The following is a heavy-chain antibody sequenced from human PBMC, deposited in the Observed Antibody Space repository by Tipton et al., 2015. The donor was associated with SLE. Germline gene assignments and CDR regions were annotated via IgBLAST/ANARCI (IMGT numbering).Heavy chain of an antibody. D-gene: IGHD6-13*01. CDR1: GFTFSSYS. V-gene: IGHV3-21*01. CDR3: ARDPQIAAAGIFDY. Sequence: SLRLSCAASGFTFSSYSMNWVRQAPGKGLEWVSSISSSSSYIYYADSVKGRFTISRDNAKNSLYLQMNSLRAEDTAVYYCARDPQIAAAGIFDYWGQGTLVTVSS. J-gene: IGHJ4*02. CDR2: ISSSSSYI.